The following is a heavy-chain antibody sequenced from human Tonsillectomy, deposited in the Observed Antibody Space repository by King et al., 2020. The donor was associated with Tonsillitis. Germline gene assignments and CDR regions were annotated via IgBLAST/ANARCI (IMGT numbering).Heavy chain of an antibody. J-gene: IGHJ4*02. Sequence: VQLVESGGNVVQPGRSLRLSCVASELKFDDYAMHWVRQAPGKGLEWVSSISRNGGRVAYADSVKGRFTISRDNAKNSLYLQMTGLRLEDTALYYCAKDIASTYWYYFQHWGQGALVTVSS. CDR1: ELKFDDYA. V-gene: IGHV3-9*01. D-gene: IGHD2-8*02. CDR2: ISRNGGRV. CDR3: AKDIASTYWYYFQH.